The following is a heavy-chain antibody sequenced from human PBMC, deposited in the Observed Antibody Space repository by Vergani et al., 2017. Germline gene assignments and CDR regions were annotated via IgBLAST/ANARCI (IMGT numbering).Heavy chain of an antibody. CDR3: AKDNVPVCDESIGYCDY. V-gene: IGHV3-23*01. CDR2: ISGSGGST. Sequence: EVQLLESGGGLVQPGGSLRLSCAASGFTFSSYAMSWVRQAPGKGLEWVSAISGSGGSTYYADSVKGRFTISRDNSKNTMFLQMNNLRAEDTAVYYCAKDNVPVCDESIGYCDYWGQGTVVAVSS. CDR1: GFTFSSYA. J-gene: IGHJ4*02. D-gene: IGHD2-2*03.